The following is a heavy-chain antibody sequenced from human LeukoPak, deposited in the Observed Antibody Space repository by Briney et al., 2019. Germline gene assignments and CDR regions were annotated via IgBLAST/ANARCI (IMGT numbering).Heavy chain of an antibody. CDR3: ATDCSSTTCYNKRGFDP. CDR2: IYYSGST. V-gene: IGHV4-39*07. D-gene: IGHD2-2*02. Sequence: SETLSLTCTVSGGSISSSSYYWGWIRQPPGKGLEWIGSIYYSGSTHYNPSLKSRVTISVDTSKNQFSLKLSSVTAADTAVYYCATDCSSTTCYNKRGFDPWGQGTLVTVSS. J-gene: IGHJ5*02. CDR1: GGSISSSSYY.